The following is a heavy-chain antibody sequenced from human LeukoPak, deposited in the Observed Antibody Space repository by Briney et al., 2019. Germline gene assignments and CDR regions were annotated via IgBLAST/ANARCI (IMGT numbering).Heavy chain of an antibody. D-gene: IGHD6-19*01. CDR1: GFTFSSYG. CDR3: TRDAEQWLFAFDI. CDR2: ISYDGSNK. J-gene: IGHJ3*02. V-gene: IGHV3-30*03. Sequence: GRSLRLSCAASGFTFSSYGMHWVRQAPGKGLEWVAVISYDGSNKYYADSVKGRFTISRDNSKNTLYLQMNSLRAEDTAVYYCTRDAEQWLFAFDIWGQGTMVTVSS.